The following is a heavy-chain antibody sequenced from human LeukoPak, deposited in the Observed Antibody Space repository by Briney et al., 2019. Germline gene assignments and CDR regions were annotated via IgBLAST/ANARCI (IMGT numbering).Heavy chain of an antibody. CDR3: AKAASRWYFDY. CDR2: ISYDGSNK. D-gene: IGHD4-23*01. CDR1: GFTFSSYG. Sequence: GGSLRLSCAASGFTFSSYGMHWVRQAPGKGLEWAAVISYDGSNKYYADSVKGRFTISRDNSKNTLYLQMNSLRAEDTAVYYCAKAASRWYFDYWGQGTLVTVSS. V-gene: IGHV3-30*18. J-gene: IGHJ4*02.